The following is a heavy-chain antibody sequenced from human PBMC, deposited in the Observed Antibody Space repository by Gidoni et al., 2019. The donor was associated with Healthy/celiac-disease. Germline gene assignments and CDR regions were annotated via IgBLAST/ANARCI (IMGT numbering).Heavy chain of an antibody. CDR2: IIPILGIA. CDR1: GGTFSSYT. Sequence: QVQLVQSGAEVKKPGSSVKVSCKPSGGTFSSYTISWVRQAPGQGLEWMGRIIPILGIANYAQKFQGRVTITADKSTSTAYMELSSLRSEDTAVYYCARERIVGATGFDYWGQGTLVTVSS. CDR3: ARERIVGATGFDY. J-gene: IGHJ4*02. D-gene: IGHD1-26*01. V-gene: IGHV1-69*08.